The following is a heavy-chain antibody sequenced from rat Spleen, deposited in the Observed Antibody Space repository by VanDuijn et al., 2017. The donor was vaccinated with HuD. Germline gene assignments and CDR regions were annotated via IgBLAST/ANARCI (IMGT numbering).Heavy chain of an antibody. CDR3: AILTAGFAY. CDR1: GFTFTNYY. J-gene: IGHJ3*01. Sequence: EVQLVESGGGLVQPGGSLRLSCAASGFTFTNYYMAWVRQAPTKGLEWVATIIYDGTRTFYRDSVKGRFTISRDNAKSTLYLQMDSLRSEDTATYYCAILTAGFAYWGQGTLVTVSS. V-gene: IGHV5S10*01. CDR2: IIYDGTRT.